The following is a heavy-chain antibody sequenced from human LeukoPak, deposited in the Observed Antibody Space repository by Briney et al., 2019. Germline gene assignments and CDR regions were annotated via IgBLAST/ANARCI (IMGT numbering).Heavy chain of an antibody. D-gene: IGHD3-9*01. CDR1: GGSFSGYY. CDR3: ATGGDILTGYYSDAFDI. CDR2: TNHSGST. V-gene: IGHV4-34*01. J-gene: IGHJ3*02. Sequence: PSETLSLTCAVYGGSFSGYYWSWIRQPPGEGLEWIGETNHSGSTNYNPSLKSRVTISVDTSKNQFSLKLSSVTAADTAVYYCATGGDILTGYYSDAFDIWGQGTMVTVSS.